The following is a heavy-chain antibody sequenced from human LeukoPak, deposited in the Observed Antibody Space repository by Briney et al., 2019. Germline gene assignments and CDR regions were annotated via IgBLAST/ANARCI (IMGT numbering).Heavy chain of an antibody. V-gene: IGHV4-4*07. CDR2: IYTSGST. Sequence: PSETLSLTCTVTNGSISSYYWSWIRQPAGKGLEWIGRIYTSGSTNYNPSLKSRVTISVDTSKNQFSLKLSSVTAADTAVYYCARGRTTMVRGVMVGLDYWGQGTLVTVSS. J-gene: IGHJ4*02. CDR1: NGSISSYY. D-gene: IGHD3-10*01. CDR3: ARGRTTMVRGVMVGLDY.